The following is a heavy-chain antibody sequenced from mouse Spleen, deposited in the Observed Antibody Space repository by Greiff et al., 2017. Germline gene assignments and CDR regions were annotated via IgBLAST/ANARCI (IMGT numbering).Heavy chain of an antibody. CDR1: GYTFTSYW. J-gene: IGHJ2*01. Sequence: QVQLKQPGAELVKPGASVKLSCKASGYTFTSYWMHWVKQRPGQGLEWIGMIHPNSGSTNYNEKFKGKAKLTAVTSASTAYMELSSLTNEDSAVYYCTRLFDYWGQGTTLTVSS. CDR3: TRLFDY. V-gene: IGHV1-64*01. CDR2: IHPNSGST.